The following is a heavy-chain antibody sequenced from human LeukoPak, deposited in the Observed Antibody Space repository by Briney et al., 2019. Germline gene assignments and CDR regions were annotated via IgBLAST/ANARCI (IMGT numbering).Heavy chain of an antibody. CDR1: GGSFSDYY. D-gene: IGHD3-3*01. CDR3: ARAGLSIFGMITPNWFDP. CDR2: ISHSGST. J-gene: IGHJ5*02. V-gene: IGHV4-34*01. Sequence: SETLSLTCSVYGGSFSDYYWSWIRQPPEKGLEWIGEISHSGSTKFNPSLKSRVTISVDTSRNQFSLNLTSVTAADTAVYYCARAGLSIFGMITPNWFDPWGQGTLVSVSS.